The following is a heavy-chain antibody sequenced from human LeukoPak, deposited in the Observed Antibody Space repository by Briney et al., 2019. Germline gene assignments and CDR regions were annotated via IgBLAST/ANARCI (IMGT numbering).Heavy chain of an antibody. CDR2: ISGSGGGT. V-gene: IGHV3-23*01. D-gene: IGHD3-22*01. J-gene: IGHJ4*02. Sequence: GGSLRLSCAASGFTFSSYAMSWVRQAPGKGLEWVSAISGSGGGTYYADSVKGRFTISRDNSKNTLYLQMNSLRAEDTAVYYCAKGLVVGHTMIVVVALDYWGQGTLVTVSS. CDR1: GFTFSSYA. CDR3: AKGLVVGHTMIVVVALDY.